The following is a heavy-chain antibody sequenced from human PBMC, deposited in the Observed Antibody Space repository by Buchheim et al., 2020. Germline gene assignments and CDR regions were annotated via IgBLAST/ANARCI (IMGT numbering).Heavy chain of an antibody. CDR3: ARDRVSGYSTTFDC. V-gene: IGHV1-2*02. CDR1: GYTFTDSY. J-gene: IGHJ4*02. D-gene: IGHD3-3*01. CDR2: INPKTGVT. Sequence: QVQLVQSGAEVKKPGASVKFSCKASGYTFTDSYIHWVRLAPGQGFEWMGWINPKTGVTNFIQKFKGRVTVTRDTTTSTAYMELSRLNSDDSAIYYCARDRVSGYSTTFDCWSQGA.